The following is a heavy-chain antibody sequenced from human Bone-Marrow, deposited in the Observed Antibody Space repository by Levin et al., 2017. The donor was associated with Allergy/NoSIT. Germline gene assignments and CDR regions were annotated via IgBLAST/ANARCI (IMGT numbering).Heavy chain of an antibody. CDR3: ARRSTGRPFDL. V-gene: IGHV3-30*04. CDR2: VSYDGSTQ. Sequence: GGSLRLSCAASGFSFINDAMHWVRQPPGKALEWVALVSYDGSTQYYAESVKGRFTISRDNSNNRVYLQMNGLRVDDTAVYFCARRSTGRPFDLWGQGTMVSVSS. J-gene: IGHJ3*01. CDR1: GFSFINDA. D-gene: IGHD2-8*02.